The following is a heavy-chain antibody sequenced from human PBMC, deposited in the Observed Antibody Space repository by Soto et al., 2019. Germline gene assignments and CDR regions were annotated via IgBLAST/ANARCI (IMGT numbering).Heavy chain of an antibody. J-gene: IGHJ6*03. CDR3: SRAVGLYYMYV. Sequence: QVQLVESGGGLVKPGGSLRLSCAASGFTFSDYNMTWIRQAPGKGLEWVSFISSSAHTIYYADSVKGRITISRDNAKNSLYLQVDSLKAEDTAVYCCSRAVGLYYMYVWGKGTPVTVS. D-gene: IGHD1-26*01. CDR2: ISSSAHTI. V-gene: IGHV3-11*01. CDR1: GFTFSDYN.